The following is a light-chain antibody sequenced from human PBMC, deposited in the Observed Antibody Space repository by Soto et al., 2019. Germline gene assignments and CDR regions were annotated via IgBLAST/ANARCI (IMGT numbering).Light chain of an antibody. Sequence: QSVLTQPPSVSGAPGQRVTISCTGSSSNIGAGYDVHWYQQLPGTAPKLLFDGNSNRPSGVPDRFSGSKSGTSASLAITGLQAEDEADYYCQSYDSSLSGSRVFGGGTKLTVL. CDR2: GNS. CDR1: SSNIGAGYD. J-gene: IGLJ2*01. CDR3: QSYDSSLSGSRV. V-gene: IGLV1-40*01.